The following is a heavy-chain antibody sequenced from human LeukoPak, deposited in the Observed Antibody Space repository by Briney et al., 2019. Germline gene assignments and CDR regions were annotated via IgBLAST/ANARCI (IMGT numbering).Heavy chain of an antibody. V-gene: IGHV3-23*01. D-gene: IGHD3-22*01. Sequence: GGSLRISCTASGFTFNNYAIYWDRQAPRKGLEWVAGIKGRFTISRDNSKNTVYLQMDSLRGEDTALYYCTKTTTGYSSGQYPGWPADHWGQGALVTVSS. CDR1: GFTFNNYA. CDR3: TKTTTGYSSGQYPGWPADH. CDR2: I. J-gene: IGHJ4*02.